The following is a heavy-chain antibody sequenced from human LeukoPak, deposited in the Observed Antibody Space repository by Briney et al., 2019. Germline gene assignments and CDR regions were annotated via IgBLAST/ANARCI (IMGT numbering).Heavy chain of an antibody. CDR2: ISGSGGST. J-gene: IGHJ4*02. CDR3: AKGRGLYRSFDY. V-gene: IGHV3-23*01. CDR1: GFTFSSYA. Sequence: GGSLRLSCAASGFTFSSYAMSCVRQAPGKGLEWVSAISGSGGSTYYADSVKGRFTISRDTSKNTLYLQMNSLRAEDTAVYYCAKGRGLYRSFDYWGQGTLVTVSS. D-gene: IGHD6-19*01.